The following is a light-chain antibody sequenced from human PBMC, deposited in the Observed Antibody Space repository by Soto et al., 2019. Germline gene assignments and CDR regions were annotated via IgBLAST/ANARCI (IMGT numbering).Light chain of an antibody. CDR2: GVT. V-gene: IGLV2-8*01. CDR3: SEYAGSNHWV. Sequence: QYDLTQPPSASGSPGQSVTISCTGNSSDVGGYNYVSWYQQHPGKAPKLMIYGVTKRPSGVPDRFSGSKSGNTASLTVSGLQAEDEADYYCSEYAGSNHWVFGGGTKLTVL. CDR1: SSDVGGYNY. J-gene: IGLJ3*02.